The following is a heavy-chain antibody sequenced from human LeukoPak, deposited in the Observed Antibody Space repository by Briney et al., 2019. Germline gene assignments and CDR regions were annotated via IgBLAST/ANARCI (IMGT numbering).Heavy chain of an antibody. V-gene: IGHV3-33*06. CDR2: VWYEERTK. D-gene: IGHD5-12*01. CDR1: GFSFSDYG. J-gene: IGHJ4*02. CDR3: VKEGIYLKSSLEE. Sequence: GGSLRPSCTPPGFSFSDYGMHWVRQAPGKGLEWLASVWYEERTKYYVDSVKGRFTISRDNSKNSIYLQMKSLGVDDTAIYYCVKEGIYLKSSLEEWGQGTLVTVSS.